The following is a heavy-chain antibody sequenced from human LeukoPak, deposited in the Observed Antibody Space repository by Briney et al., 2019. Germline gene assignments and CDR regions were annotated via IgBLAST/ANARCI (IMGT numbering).Heavy chain of an antibody. CDR2: INPSGGST. CDR3: GRKSAARKTSEFDY. V-gene: IGHV1-46*01. Sequence: ASVKVSCKAFGYTFTSYYMHWVRQAPGQGLEWMGIINPSGGSTSYAQKFQGRVTMTRDTSISTAYMELSRLTFDDTAVYYCGRKSAARKTSEFDYWGQGTLVTVSS. J-gene: IGHJ4*02. CDR1: GYTFTSYY. D-gene: IGHD6-6*01.